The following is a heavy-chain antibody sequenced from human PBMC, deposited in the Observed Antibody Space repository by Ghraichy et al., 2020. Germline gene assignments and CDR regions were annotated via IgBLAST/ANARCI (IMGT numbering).Heavy chain of an antibody. CDR2: ITSSTTTI. CDR1: GFSLSSYS. CDR3: ARGSKVVRFFYYDGMDV. J-gene: IGHJ6*02. D-gene: IGHD4-23*01. Sequence: GGSLRLSGVGSGFSLSSYSMNWVRQSPGKGLEWVSYITSSTTTISYADSVKGRFTISRDNAQNSLYLQMNSLRDEDTAVYYCARGSKVVRFFYYDGMDVWGQGTTVTVSS. V-gene: IGHV3-48*02.